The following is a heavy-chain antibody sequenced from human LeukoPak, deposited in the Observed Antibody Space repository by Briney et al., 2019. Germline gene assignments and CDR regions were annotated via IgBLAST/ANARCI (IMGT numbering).Heavy chain of an antibody. CDR1: GYTFTGYY. CDR3: ASLGNYYDSSGYYEIIDY. CDR2: INPNSGGT. D-gene: IGHD3-22*01. V-gene: IGHV1-2*02. J-gene: IGHJ4*02. Sequence: ASVKVSCKASGYTFTGYYMHWVRQAPGKGLKGMGWINPNSGGTNYAQKFQGRVTMTRDTSISTAYMELSRLRSDDTAVYYCASLGNYYDSSGYYEIIDYWGQGTLVTVSS.